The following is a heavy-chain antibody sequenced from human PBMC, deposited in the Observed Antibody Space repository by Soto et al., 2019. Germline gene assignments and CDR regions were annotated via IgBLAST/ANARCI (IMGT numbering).Heavy chain of an antibody. V-gene: IGHV4-59*01. J-gene: IGHJ4*02. Sequence: SETLSLTCTVSGGSITNYYWSWVRQPPGKGLEYIGYIYYSGSTNYNPSLKSRVTISVDTSKNQFSLKLSSVTAADTAVYYCARARGNYYDSSGYNYYFDYWGQGTLVTVSS. D-gene: IGHD3-22*01. CDR2: IYYSGST. CDR3: ARARGNYYDSSGYNYYFDY. CDR1: GGSITNYY.